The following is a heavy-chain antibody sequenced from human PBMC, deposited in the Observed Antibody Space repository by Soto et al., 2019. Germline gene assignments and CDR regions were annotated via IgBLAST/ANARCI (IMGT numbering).Heavy chain of an antibody. CDR2: IDPSDSYT. CDR1: GYSSTIYW. J-gene: IGHJ3*02. V-gene: IGHV5-10-1*01. Sequence: GESLKISCKCSGYSSTIYWISWVRQMPGKGLDLMGRIDPSDSYTNXXPSFQGHXXISADKSISTXYLQWXSPNASDTAMYYCASLGPGDAFDIWGQGTMVTVS. CDR3: ASLGPGDAFDI. D-gene: IGHD7-27*01.